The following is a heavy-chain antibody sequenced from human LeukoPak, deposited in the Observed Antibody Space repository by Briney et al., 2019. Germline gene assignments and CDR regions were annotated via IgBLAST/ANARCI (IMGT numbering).Heavy chain of an antibody. CDR3: ARETMVRGVIDKH. Sequence: ASVKVSCKTSGYTFTSYGISWVRQAPGQGLEWMGWISAYNGNTNYAQKLQGRVTMTTDTSTSTAYMELRSLTSNDTAVYYCARETMVRGVIDKHWGQGALVTVSS. CDR2: ISAYNGNT. CDR1: GYTFTSYG. V-gene: IGHV1-18*01. J-gene: IGHJ4*02. D-gene: IGHD3-10*01.